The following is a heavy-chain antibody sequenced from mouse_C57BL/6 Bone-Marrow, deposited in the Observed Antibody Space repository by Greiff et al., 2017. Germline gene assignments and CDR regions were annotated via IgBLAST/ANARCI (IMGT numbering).Heavy chain of an antibody. CDR1: GFTFSDYY. V-gene: IGHV5-12*01. J-gene: IGHJ4*01. Sequence: EVQLVESGGGLVQPGGSLKLSCAASGFTFSDYYMYWVRQTPEKRLEWVAYISNGGGSTYYPDTVKGRFTISRDNAKNTLYLQMSRLKSEDTAMYYCARRGENWGQGTSVTVSS. CDR2: ISNGGGST. CDR3: ARRGEN.